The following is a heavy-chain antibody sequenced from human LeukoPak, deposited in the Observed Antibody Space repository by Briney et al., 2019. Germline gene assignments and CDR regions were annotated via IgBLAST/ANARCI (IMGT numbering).Heavy chain of an antibody. CDR3: ARGILVDYYDSSGYSY. D-gene: IGHD3-22*01. CDR2: INHSGST. CDR1: GGSFSGYY. J-gene: IGHJ4*02. Sequence: PSETLSLTCTVSGGSFSGYYWSWIRQPPGKGLEWIGEINHSGSTNYNPSLKSRVTISVDTSKNQFSLKLSSVTAADTAVYYCARGILVDYYDSSGYSYWGQGTLVTVSS. V-gene: IGHV4-34*01.